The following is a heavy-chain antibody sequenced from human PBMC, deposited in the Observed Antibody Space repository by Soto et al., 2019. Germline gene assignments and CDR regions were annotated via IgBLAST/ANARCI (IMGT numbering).Heavy chain of an antibody. CDR2: ISGSGGST. Sequence: GSLRLSCEVSGFTFTRNPMIWVRQAPGKGLEWVSVISGSGGSTHYADSVKGRFTISRDNSKNTLYLQMTSLRAEDTAVYYCAARRYCDGGGCYCPEYRGQGTLVTVSS. J-gene: IGHJ4*02. CDR3: AARRYCDGGGCYCPEY. V-gene: IGHV3-23*01. D-gene: IGHD2-15*01. CDR1: GFTFTRNP.